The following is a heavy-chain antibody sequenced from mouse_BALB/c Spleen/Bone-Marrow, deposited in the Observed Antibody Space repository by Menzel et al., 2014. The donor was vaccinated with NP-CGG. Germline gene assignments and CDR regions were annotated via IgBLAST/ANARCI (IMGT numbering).Heavy chain of an antibody. CDR1: GYTFTSSW. Sequence: QVQLKQSGSVLVRPGPSVKLSCKASGYTFTSSWMHWAKQRPGQGLEWIGEIHPNSGNTNYNEKFKGKATLTVDTSSSTAYVDLSSLTSEDSAVYYCAREKIYGNYLWYFDVWGAGTTVTVSS. D-gene: IGHD2-1*01. J-gene: IGHJ1*01. V-gene: IGHV1S130*01. CDR3: AREKIYGNYLWYFDV. CDR2: IHPNSGNT.